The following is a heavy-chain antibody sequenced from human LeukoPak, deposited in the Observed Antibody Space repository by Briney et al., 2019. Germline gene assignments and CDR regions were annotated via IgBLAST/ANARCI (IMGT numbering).Heavy chain of an antibody. V-gene: IGHV4-59*01. J-gene: IGHJ6*04. CDR1: GVSISSYY. Sequence: SETLSLTCTVSGVSISSYYGSWVRQPPGKGLEWVGYIYYSGSTNYNPSLKSRVTISVDTSQNQFSLKLSSVTAADTAVYYCARDLSGYCSSTSCYYGMDVWGKGTTVTVSS. CDR2: IYYSGST. CDR3: ARDLSGYCSSTSCYYGMDV. D-gene: IGHD2-2*03.